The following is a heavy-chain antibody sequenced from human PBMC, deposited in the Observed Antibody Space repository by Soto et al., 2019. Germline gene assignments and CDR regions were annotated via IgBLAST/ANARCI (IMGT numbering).Heavy chain of an antibody. Sequence: GASVKVSCKASGYSFTSYYMHWVRQAPGQGLEWMGIINPSGGSTSYAQKFQGRVTMTRDTSTSTAYMELSSLRSEDTAVYYCARENVGNYYYYYGMDVWGQGTTVTVSS. CDR1: GYSFTSYY. D-gene: IGHD7-27*01. CDR3: ARENVGNYYYYYGMDV. V-gene: IGHV1-46*01. CDR2: INPSGGST. J-gene: IGHJ6*02.